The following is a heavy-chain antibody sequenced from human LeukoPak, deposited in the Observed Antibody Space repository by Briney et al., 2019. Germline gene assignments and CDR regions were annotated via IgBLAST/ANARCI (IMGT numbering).Heavy chain of an antibody. CDR1: GYTFTSYG. CDR3: AREGRHYGSGSYIPYYFDY. V-gene: IGHV1-18*01. J-gene: IGHJ4*02. D-gene: IGHD3-10*01. CDR2: ISAYNGNT. Sequence: ASVKVSCKASGYTFTSYGISWVRQAPGQGLEWMGWISAYNGNTNYAQKPQGRVTMTTDTSTSTAYMELRSLRSDDTAVYYCAREGRHYGSGSYIPYYFDYWGQGTLVTVSS.